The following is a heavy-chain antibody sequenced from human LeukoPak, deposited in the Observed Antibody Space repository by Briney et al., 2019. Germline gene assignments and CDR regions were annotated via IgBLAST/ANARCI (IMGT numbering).Heavy chain of an antibody. CDR2: IYSGGST. V-gene: IGHV3-66*01. J-gene: IGHJ4*02. CDR3: ARRGTAPSGYIDY. CDR1: GFTVSSNY. Sequence: GGSLRLSCAASGFTVSSNYMSWVRQAPGKGLEWVSVIYSGGSTYYADSVKGRFTISRDNSKNTLYLQMNSLRAEDTAVCYCARRGTAPSGYIDYWGQGTLVTVSS. D-gene: IGHD1-14*01.